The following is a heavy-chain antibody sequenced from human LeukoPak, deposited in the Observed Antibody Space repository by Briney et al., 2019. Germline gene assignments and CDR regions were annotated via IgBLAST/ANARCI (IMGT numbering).Heavy chain of an antibody. Sequence: SETLSLTCAVYGGSFSGYYWSWIRQPPGKGLEWIGEINHSGSTNYNPSLKSRVTISVDTSKNQFSLKLSSVTAADTAVYYCARARGYSYGYYYYYMDVWGKGTTVTVSS. D-gene: IGHD5-18*01. J-gene: IGHJ6*03. CDR1: GGSFSGYY. CDR2: INHSGST. CDR3: ARARGYSYGYYYYYMDV. V-gene: IGHV4-34*01.